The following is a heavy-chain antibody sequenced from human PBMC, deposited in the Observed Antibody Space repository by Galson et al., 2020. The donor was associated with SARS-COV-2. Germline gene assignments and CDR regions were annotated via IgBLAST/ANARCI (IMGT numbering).Heavy chain of an antibody. D-gene: IGHD1-1*01. CDR1: GLSLSTTGMR. V-gene: IGHV2-70*04. CDR3: ARDEDVYNDV. Sequence: SGPTLVKPTQTLTLTCTFSGLSLSTTGMRVGWIRQPPGKAMEWPARIDWDDDKFYSASLETRLTISKDTSKNQVVLTMTNMGPVDTATYYCARDEDVYNDVWGQGTLVAVSS. CDR2: IDWDDDK. J-gene: IGHJ4*02.